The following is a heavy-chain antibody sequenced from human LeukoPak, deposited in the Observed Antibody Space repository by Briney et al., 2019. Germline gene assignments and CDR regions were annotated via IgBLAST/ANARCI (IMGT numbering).Heavy chain of an antibody. V-gene: IGHV3-74*01. Sequence: GGSLRLSCAASGFTFSSYWMHWVRQAPGKGLVWVSRINSDGSSTSYADSVRGRFTISRDNAKNTLYLQMNSLRAEDTAVYYCAREWRVYYCDSSVGFDYWGQGTLVTVSS. CDR1: GFTFSSYW. CDR2: INSDGSST. J-gene: IGHJ4*02. D-gene: IGHD3-22*01. CDR3: AREWRVYYCDSSVGFDY.